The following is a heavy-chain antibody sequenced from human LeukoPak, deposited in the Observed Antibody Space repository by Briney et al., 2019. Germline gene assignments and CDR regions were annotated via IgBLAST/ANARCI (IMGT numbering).Heavy chain of an antibody. Sequence: ASVKVSCKVSGYTLTELSMHWVRQAPGKGLEWMGGFDPEDGETIYAQKFHGRVTMTADTSTDTGYMELSSLRSEDTAVYYCATVITMVLYGMDVWGKGTTVTVSS. CDR3: ATVITMVLYGMDV. CDR2: FDPEDGET. J-gene: IGHJ6*04. CDR1: GYTLTELS. V-gene: IGHV1-24*01. D-gene: IGHD3-10*01.